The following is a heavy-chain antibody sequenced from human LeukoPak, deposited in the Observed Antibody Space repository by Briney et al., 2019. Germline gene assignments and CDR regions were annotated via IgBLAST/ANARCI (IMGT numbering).Heavy chain of an antibody. J-gene: IGHJ4*02. D-gene: IGHD6-13*01. CDR2: IRNKAYGGTT. CDR1: GFTFGDYA. CDR3: TREEHSSSWPSFDY. V-gene: IGHV3-49*04. Sequence: YPGGSLRLSCTASGFTFGDYAMSWVRQAPGKGLEWVGFIRNKAYGGTTEYAASVKGRFTISRGDSKSIAYLQMNSLKTEDTAVYYCTREEHSSSWPSFDYWGQGTLESVSS.